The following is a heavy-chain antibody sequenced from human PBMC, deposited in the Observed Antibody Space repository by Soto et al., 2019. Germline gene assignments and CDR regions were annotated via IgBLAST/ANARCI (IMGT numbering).Heavy chain of an antibody. Sequence: GESLKISCQASGYTFTSYWIAWVRQLPGKGLEWLGAIYPGDSDTTYSPSFQGQVTLSVDKSITTAYLQWSSLKASDTAIYYCVRHPHGGICTNGVCHPKYSWFESWGQGTLVTVSS. D-gene: IGHD2-8*01. V-gene: IGHV5-51*01. CDR3: VRHPHGGICTNGVCHPKYSWFES. CDR1: GYTFTSYW. CDR2: IYPGDSDT. J-gene: IGHJ5*01.